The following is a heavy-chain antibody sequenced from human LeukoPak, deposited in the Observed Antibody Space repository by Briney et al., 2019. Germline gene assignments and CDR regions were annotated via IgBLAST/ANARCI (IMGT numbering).Heavy chain of an antibody. CDR2: MYYSGST. V-gene: IGHV4-39*01. Sequence: PSETLSLTCTVSGDSITGSSYYWGWIRQPPGKGLEWIGSMYYSGSTYSNPSLKSRVTISADTSKNQFSLKLKSVTAADTAVYYCARQYYDSTGYYYFDYWGQGTPVTVSS. D-gene: IGHD3-22*01. CDR3: ARQYYDSTGYYYFDY. J-gene: IGHJ4*02. CDR1: GDSITGSSYY.